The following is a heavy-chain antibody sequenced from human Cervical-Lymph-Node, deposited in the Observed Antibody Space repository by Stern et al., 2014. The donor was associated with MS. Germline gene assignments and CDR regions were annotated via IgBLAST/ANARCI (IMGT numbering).Heavy chain of an antibody. CDR1: GFTFSRYS. J-gene: IGHJ4*02. CDR3: ARSRAVWGVTPDY. CDR2: ISDTASTI. V-gene: IGHV3-48*01. Sequence: EDQLVESGGGLVQPGESLRLSCVPSGFTFSRYSMNWLRQAPGKGLEWVSFISDTASTIYYADSVKGRFTISRDNDKNSLYLQMNSLRAEDTAVYYCARSRAVWGVTPDYWGQGTRVTVSS. D-gene: IGHD3-10*01.